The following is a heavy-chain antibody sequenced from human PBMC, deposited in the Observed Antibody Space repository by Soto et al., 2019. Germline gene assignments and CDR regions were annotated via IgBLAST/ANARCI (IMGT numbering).Heavy chain of an antibody. J-gene: IGHJ5*02. D-gene: IGHD5-18*01. V-gene: IGHV1-69*13. CDR3: ARDLEVDTEPQYNWFDP. CDR2: IIPIFGTA. CDR1: GGTFSSYA. Sequence: SVKVSCKAPGGTFSSYAISWVRQAPGQGLEWMGGIIPIFGTANYAQKFQGRVTITADESTSTAYMELSSLRSEDTAVYYCARDLEVDTEPQYNWFDPWGEGTLVTVPS.